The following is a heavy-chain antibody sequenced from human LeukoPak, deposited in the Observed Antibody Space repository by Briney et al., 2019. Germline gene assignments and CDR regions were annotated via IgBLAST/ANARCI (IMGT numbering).Heavy chain of an antibody. D-gene: IGHD2-15*01. CDR3: ARAYCSGGSCYPSDY. J-gene: IGHJ4*02. Sequence: PSETLSLTCAVYGGSFSGYYWSWIRQPPGKGLEWIGEINHSGSTNYSPSLKSRVTISVDTSKNQFSLKLSSVTAADTAVYYCARAYCSGGSCYPSDYWGQGTLVTVSS. V-gene: IGHV4-34*01. CDR1: GGSFSGYY. CDR2: INHSGST.